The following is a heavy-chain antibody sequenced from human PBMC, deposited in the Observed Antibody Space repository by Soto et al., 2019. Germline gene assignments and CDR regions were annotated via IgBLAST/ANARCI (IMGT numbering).Heavy chain of an antibody. CDR2: IYTDGSTT. D-gene: IGHD3-10*01. J-gene: IGHJ4*02. V-gene: IGHV3-74*01. CDR3: ARDLGNYYDSGSYRPYDY. CDR1: GFTFSSYC. Sequence: GGSLRLSCAASGFTFSSYCMHWVRQAPGKGLVWVSRIYTDGSTTSYADSVKGRFTISRDNAKNTLYLQMNSLRAEDTAVYFCARDLGNYYDSGSYRPYDYWGQGTLVTVSS.